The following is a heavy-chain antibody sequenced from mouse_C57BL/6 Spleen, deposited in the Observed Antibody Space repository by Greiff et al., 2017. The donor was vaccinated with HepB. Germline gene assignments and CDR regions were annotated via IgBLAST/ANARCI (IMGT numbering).Heavy chain of an antibody. CDR2: ISNGGGGN. CDR1: GFTFSDYY. Sequence: EVQGVESGGGLVQPGGSLKLSCAASGFTFSDYYMYWVRQTPEKRLEWVAYISNGGGGNYYQDTVKWRFTISRDNAKNNLYLQMSRLKSEDTAMYYCSRPHLMRRVDYSMDYWGQGTSVTVSS. J-gene: IGHJ4*01. V-gene: IGHV5-12*01. CDR3: SRPHLMRRVDYSMDY.